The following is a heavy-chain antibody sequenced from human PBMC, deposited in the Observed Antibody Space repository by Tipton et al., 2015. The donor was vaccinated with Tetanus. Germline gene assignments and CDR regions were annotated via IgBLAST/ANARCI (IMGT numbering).Heavy chain of an antibody. CDR3: ARSYYDSSGYLGY. CDR2: INPSGGDA. J-gene: IGHJ4*02. Sequence: QSGAEVKKPGASVKVSCKASGYTFISYYIHWVRQAPGHGLECMGIINPSGGDARYAQKFQGRITIIRDTPTTTVYMELSSLRSEDTAVYYCARSYYDSSGYLGYWGQGTQVTVSS. D-gene: IGHD3-22*01. V-gene: IGHV1-46*01. CDR1: GYTFISYY.